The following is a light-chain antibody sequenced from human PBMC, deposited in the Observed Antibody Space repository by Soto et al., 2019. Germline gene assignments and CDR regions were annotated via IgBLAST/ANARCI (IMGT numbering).Light chain of an antibody. CDR2: DAS. J-gene: IGKJ1*01. V-gene: IGKV3-11*01. Sequence: ENLFTQSPATLSFSPGGKTTLSFRASQSVSSYLAWYQQKPGQAPRLLIYDASNRATGIPARFSGSGSGTDFTLTISSLEPEDFAVYYCQQRSNWPGTFGQGTKV. CDR1: QSVSSY. CDR3: QQRSNWPGT.